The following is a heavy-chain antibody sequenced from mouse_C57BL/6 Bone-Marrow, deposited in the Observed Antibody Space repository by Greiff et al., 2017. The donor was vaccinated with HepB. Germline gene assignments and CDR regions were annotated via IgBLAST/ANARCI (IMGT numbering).Heavy chain of an antibody. CDR1: GFTFSNYW. V-gene: IGHV6-3*01. CDR3: TGKWLRRWYFDV. D-gene: IGHD2-2*01. J-gene: IGHJ1*03. CDR2: IRLKSDNYAT. Sequence: EVKLVESGGGLVQPGGSMKLSCVASGFTFSNYWMNWVRQSPEKGLEWVAQIRLKSDNYATHYAESVKGRFTISRDDSKSSVYLQMNNLRAEDTGICYCTGKWLRRWYFDVWGTGTTVTVSS.